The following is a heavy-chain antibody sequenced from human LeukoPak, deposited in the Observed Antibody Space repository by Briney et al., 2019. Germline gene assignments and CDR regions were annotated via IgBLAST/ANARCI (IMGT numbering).Heavy chain of an antibody. Sequence: SETLSLTCTVSGGSISSGGYYWSRIRQHPGKGLEWIGYIYYSGSTYYNPSLKSRVTISVDTSKNQFSLKLSSVTAADTAVYYCARDRVTGTGDYYYYYMDVWGKGTTVTVSS. CDR1: GGSISSGGYY. CDR2: IYYSGST. CDR3: ARDRVTGTGDYYYYYMDV. V-gene: IGHV4-31*03. D-gene: IGHD1-7*01. J-gene: IGHJ6*03.